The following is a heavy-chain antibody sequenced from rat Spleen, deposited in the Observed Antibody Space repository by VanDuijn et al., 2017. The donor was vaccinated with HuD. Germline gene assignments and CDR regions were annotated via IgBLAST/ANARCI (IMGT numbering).Heavy chain of an antibody. CDR2: ISYDGNNT. Sequence: EVQLAESGGGLVQPGRSLKLSCAASGFTFSDYYMAWVRQAPKKGLEWVATISYDGNNTYYRDSVKGRFTISRDNAKRTLYLQMDSLRSDDTATYYCARHGYSSYLYFDYWGQGVMVTVSS. V-gene: IGHV5-7*01. J-gene: IGHJ2*01. CDR3: ARHGYSSYLYFDY. D-gene: IGHD1-8*01. CDR1: GFTFSDYY.